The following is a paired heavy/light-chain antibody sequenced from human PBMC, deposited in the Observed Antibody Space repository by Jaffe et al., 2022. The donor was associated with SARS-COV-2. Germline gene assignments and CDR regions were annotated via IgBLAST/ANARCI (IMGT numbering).Heavy chain of an antibody. D-gene: IGHD3-10*01. CDR1: GSPGNNAW. Sequence: EVQLVESGGGLVKPGGSLRLSCAASGSPGNNAWVSWVRQAPGKGLEWVGRIKSRAEGGTAAYSAPVRGRFTISRDDSGNTVFLQMNSLKTEDTAVYYCNTWQYFYDSETYPKVDYWGQGTRVTVSS. CDR2: IKSRAEGGTA. J-gene: IGHJ4*02. CDR3: NTWQYFYDSETYPKVDY. V-gene: IGHV3-15*01.
Light chain of an antibody. V-gene: IGKV2-28*01. CDR1: QSLLYSNGYNY. CDR3: MQALETWIT. J-gene: IGKJ4*01. CDR2: WGS. Sequence: DIVLTQSPLSLPVTPGEPASISCRSSQSLLYSNGYNYLDWYVQKPGQSPQLLIYWGSNRASGVPDRFSGSGSGTDFTLKISRVEAEDVGVYYCMQALETWITFGGGTKVEIK.